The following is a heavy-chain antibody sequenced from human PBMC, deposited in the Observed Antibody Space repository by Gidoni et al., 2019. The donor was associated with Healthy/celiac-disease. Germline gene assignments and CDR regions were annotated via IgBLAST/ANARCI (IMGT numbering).Heavy chain of an antibody. V-gene: IGHV4-59*01. J-gene: IGHJ4*02. CDR1: GGSISSYY. CDR2: VYYSGST. Sequence: QLQPQASGPGLVNTSETLSLTCTDSGGSISSYYWSWIRQPPGKGLERIGYVYYSGSTNYNPSLKSRVTISVDTSKNQFSLKLSAVTAADTAVYYCARRRSFDYWGQGTLVTVSS. CDR3: ARRRSFDY.